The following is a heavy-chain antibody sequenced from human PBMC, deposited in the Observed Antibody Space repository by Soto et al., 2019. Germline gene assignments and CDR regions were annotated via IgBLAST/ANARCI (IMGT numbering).Heavy chain of an antibody. J-gene: IGHJ4*02. Sequence: QEQLVESGGGVVQPGGSLRLSCSASGFTFSSYVMHWVRQAPGKGLEWVSSTWQDGDTKYYADSVRGRFTISRDNSKNMLFLQLNSLRAEDTAVYYCAREVDVGRRNFDYWGLGTLVTVSS. D-gene: IGHD1-26*01. CDR3: AREVDVGRRNFDY. CDR2: TWQDGDTK. V-gene: IGHV3-33*01. CDR1: GFTFSSYV.